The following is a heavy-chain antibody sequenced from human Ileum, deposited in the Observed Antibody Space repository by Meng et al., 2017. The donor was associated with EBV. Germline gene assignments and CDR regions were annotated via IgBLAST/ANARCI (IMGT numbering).Heavy chain of an antibody. V-gene: IGHV4-4*02. CDR1: GGSISRSDW. D-gene: IGHD3-22*01. Sequence: QVQLQESGPGLVKPSETLSRTCAVSGGSISRSDWWSWGRQPPGKGLEWIGETSHSGSTNYSPSLKSRVTISLDKSKNQLSLKLNSVTAADTAVYYCASSDYYRSDYWGQGTLVTVSS. CDR2: TSHSGST. J-gene: IGHJ4*02. CDR3: ASSDYYRSDY.